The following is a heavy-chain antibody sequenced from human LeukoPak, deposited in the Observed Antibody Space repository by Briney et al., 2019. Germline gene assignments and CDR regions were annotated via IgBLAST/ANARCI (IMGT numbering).Heavy chain of an antibody. CDR2: INPSGGST. J-gene: IGHJ6*03. CDR1: GYTFTSYY. V-gene: IGHV1-46*01. CDR3: ARVTESYGSGRRHNYYYYYMDV. D-gene: IGHD3-10*01. Sequence: GASVKVSCKASGYTFTSYYMHWVRQAPGQGLEWMGIINPSGGSTSYAQKFQGRVTMTRDTSTSTVYMELSSLRSEDTAVYYCARVTESYGSGRRHNYYYYYMDVWGKGTTVTISS.